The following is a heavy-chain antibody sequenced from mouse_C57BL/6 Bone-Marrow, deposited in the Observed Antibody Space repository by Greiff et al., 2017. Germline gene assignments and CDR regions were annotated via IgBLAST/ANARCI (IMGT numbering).Heavy chain of an antibody. V-gene: IGHV1-54*01. J-gene: IGHJ2*01. CDR1: GYAFTNYL. CDR2: INPGSGGT. Sequence: VQLQQSGAELVRPGTSVKVSCKASGYAFTNYLIEWVKQRPGQGLEWIGMINPGSGGTNYNEKFKGKATLTADKSSSTAYMQLSSLTSEDSAVYFCARDSNYSGYFDYWGQGTTLTVSS. D-gene: IGHD2-5*01. CDR3: ARDSNYSGYFDY.